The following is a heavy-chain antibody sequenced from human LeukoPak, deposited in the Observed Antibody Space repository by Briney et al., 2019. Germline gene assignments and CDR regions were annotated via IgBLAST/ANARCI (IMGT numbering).Heavy chain of an antibody. CDR2: ISGSGGGT. CDR3: VRDRYSGYAG. V-gene: IGHV3-23*01. J-gene: IGHJ4*02. D-gene: IGHD5-12*01. Sequence: GGSLRLSCAASGFTFSNYAMSWVRQAPGKGLVWVSAISGSGGGTFYADSVKGRFTISRDNAKNTLYLQMNSLRAEDTAVYYCVRDRYSGYAGWGQGTLVTVSS. CDR1: GFTFSNYA.